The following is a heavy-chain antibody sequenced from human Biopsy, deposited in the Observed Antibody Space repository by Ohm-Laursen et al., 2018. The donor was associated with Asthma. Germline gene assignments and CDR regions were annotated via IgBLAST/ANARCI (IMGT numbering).Heavy chain of an antibody. J-gene: IGHJ6*02. CDR3: ARCQVGYSSGWSLLLKKIYYPGMDV. CDR2: IMTVFGTT. CDR1: GGTFSNFA. Sequence: GASVKVSCKAPGGTFSNFAISWVRQAPGQGLEWLGGIMTVFGTTNYAQKFQGRVTITADESTSTAYMEVTSLRSEDTAIYYCARCQVGYSSGWSLLLKKIYYPGMDVWGQGTAVTASS. V-gene: IGHV1-69*13. D-gene: IGHD6-19*01.